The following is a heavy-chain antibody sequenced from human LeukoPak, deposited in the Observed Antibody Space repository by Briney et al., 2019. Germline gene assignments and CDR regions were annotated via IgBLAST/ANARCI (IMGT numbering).Heavy chain of an antibody. CDR1: VFTLSSST. V-gene: IGHV3-21*01. D-gene: IGHD3-22*01. Sequence: PGGSLSLSCVASVFTLSSSTMNWVRQAAGKGLEWVSSTSSSSSYIYYADSVKGRFTISRDNAKNSLYLQMNGLRAEDTAVYYCARDNYYYDSSGYYHFDYWGQGTLVTVSS. J-gene: IGHJ4*02. CDR2: TSSSSSYI. CDR3: ARDNYYYDSSGYYHFDY.